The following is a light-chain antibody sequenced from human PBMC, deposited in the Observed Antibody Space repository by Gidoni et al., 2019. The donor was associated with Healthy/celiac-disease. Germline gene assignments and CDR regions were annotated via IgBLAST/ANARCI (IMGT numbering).Light chain of an antibody. CDR2: LGS. Sequence: DIVLTQSPLSLPVTPGEPASISCRSSQSLLHSNGYNYLDWYLQKPGQSPQLLIYLGSNRDSGVPDRVSGSGSGTDFTLKISRVEAEDVGVYYCMQALQTPTFGQGTKVEIK. CDR3: MQALQTPT. CDR1: QSLLHSNGYNY. J-gene: IGKJ1*01. V-gene: IGKV2-28*01.